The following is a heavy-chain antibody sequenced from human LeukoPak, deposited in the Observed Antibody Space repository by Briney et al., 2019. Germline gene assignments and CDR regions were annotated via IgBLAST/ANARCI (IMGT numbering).Heavy chain of an antibody. CDR1: GFTFSSYW. J-gene: IGHJ4*01. CDR2: INSDGSST. Sequence: GGSLRLSCAASGFTFSSYWMHWVRQAPGKGLVWVSRINSDGSSTSYADSVKGRFTISRDNAKNTLYLQMNSLRAEDTAVYYCACWSGGYCRSPSGGALDYWAKEPLVTVSS. D-gene: IGHD2-2*01. V-gene: IGHV3-74*01. CDR3: ACWSGGYCRSPSGGALDY.